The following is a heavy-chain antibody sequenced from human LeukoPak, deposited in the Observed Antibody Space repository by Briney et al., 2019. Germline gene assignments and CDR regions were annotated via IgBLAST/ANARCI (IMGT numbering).Heavy chain of an antibody. CDR1: GFTFSSYS. CDR3: ARGGEVVPAASTFDY. D-gene: IGHD2-2*01. Sequence: GGSLRLSCAASGFTFSSYSMNWVRQAPGKGLEWVSSISSSSSYIYYADSVKGRFTISRDNAENSLYLQMNSLRAEDTAVYYCARGGEVVPAASTFDYWGQGTLVTVSS. J-gene: IGHJ4*02. V-gene: IGHV3-21*01. CDR2: ISSSSSYI.